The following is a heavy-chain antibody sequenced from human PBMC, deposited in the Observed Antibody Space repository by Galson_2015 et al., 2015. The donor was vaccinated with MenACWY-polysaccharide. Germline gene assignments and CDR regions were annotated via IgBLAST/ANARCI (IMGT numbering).Heavy chain of an antibody. D-gene: IGHD2/OR15-2a*01. CDR1: GYTFSTYD. CDR2: ISTSSGGT. V-gene: IGHV1-18*04. J-gene: IGHJ4*02. Sequence: SVKVSCKASGYTFSTYDITWVRQAPGEGPEGLGRISTSSGGTSYCGEFQGWGIMTKDTSAATLYLELRGLTSDDTAVYFCARDQGETFTVPGAMAHWGQGTLVIVSS. CDR3: ARDQGETFTVPGAMAH.